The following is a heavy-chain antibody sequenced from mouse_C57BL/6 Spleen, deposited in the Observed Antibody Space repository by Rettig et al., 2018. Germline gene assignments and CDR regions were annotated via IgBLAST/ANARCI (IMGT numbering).Heavy chain of an antibody. D-gene: IGHD1-1*01. V-gene: IGHV4-1*01. CDR2: INPDSRTI. J-gene: IGHJ3*01. Sequence: GKGLEWIGEINPDSRTINYAPSLKDKFIISRDNAKNTLYLQMSKVRSEDTALYYCARGGYYGWLAYWGQGTLVTVSA. CDR3: ARGGYYGWLAY.